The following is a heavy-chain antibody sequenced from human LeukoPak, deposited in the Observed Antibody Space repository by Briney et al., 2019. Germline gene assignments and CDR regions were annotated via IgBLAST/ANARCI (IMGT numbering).Heavy chain of an antibody. CDR3: ARLACSGSSTSCNLDY. J-gene: IGHJ4*02. CDR1: GFTFSSYA. D-gene: IGHD2-2*01. V-gene: IGHV3-23*01. Sequence: PGGSLRLSCAASGFTFSSYAMSWVRQAPGKGLEWVSAISGSGGSTYYADSVKGRFTISRDNSKNTLYLQMNSLRAEDTAVYYCARLACSGSSTSCNLDYWGQGTLATVSS. CDR2: ISGSGGST.